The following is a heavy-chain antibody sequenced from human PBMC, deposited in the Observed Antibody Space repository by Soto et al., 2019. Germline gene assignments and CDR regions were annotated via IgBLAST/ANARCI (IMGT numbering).Heavy chain of an antibody. J-gene: IGHJ5*02. CDR3: AGDCSSTSCYTSWFDP. V-gene: IGHV4-59*01. CDR2: IYYSGST. CDR1: GGSISSYY. Sequence: PSETLSLTCTVSGGSISSYYWSWIRQPPGKGLEWIGYIYYSGSTNYNPSLKSRVTISVDTSKNQFSLKLSSVTAAGTAVYYCAGDCSSTSCYTSWFDPWGQGTLVTVSS. D-gene: IGHD2-2*02.